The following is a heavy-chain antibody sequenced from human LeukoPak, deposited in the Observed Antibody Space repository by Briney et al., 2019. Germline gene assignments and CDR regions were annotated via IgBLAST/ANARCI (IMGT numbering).Heavy chain of an antibody. D-gene: IGHD3-22*01. CDR2: INLSGST. J-gene: IGHJ4*02. V-gene: IGHV4-34*01. CDR1: DGSLSGYY. Sequence: SETLSLTCEVFDGSLSGYYWTWIRQAPGKGLEWIGQINLSGSTHYNPSLKSRVTLSVDTSKNQFSLKLTSVTAADTAVYYCARVIYFYDSSGYYPDYWGQGTLVTVSS. CDR3: ARVIYFYDSSGYYPDY.